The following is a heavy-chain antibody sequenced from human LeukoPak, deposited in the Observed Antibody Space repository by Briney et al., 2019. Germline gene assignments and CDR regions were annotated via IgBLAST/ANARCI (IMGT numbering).Heavy chain of an antibody. Sequence: GESLKISCKGSGYSFISYWIGWVRQMPGKGLEWMGIIYPGDSDTRYSPSFQGQVTISADKSISTAYLQWSSLKASDTAMYYCARRGRYTYYYDSSGYYDYWGQGTLVTVSS. D-gene: IGHD3-22*01. V-gene: IGHV5-51*01. CDR1: GYSFISYW. J-gene: IGHJ4*02. CDR3: ARRGRYTYYYDSSGYYDY. CDR2: IYPGDSDT.